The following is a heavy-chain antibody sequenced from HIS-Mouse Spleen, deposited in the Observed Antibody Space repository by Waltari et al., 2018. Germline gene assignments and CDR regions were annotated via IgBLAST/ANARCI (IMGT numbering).Heavy chain of an antibody. CDR2: IYTSGSP. Sequence: QVQLQESGPGLVKPSETLSLTCTVSGGSISSYYWSWIRQPAGKGLEWSGRIYTSGSPTANPPLKSRVTMSVDTSKNQFSLKLGSVTAADTAVYYCARDFHDFWSGYYGGDKKHDAFDICGQGTMVTVSS. CDR1: GGSISSYY. D-gene: IGHD3-3*01. CDR3: ARDFHDFWSGYYGGDKKHDAFDI. J-gene: IGHJ3*02. V-gene: IGHV4-4*07.